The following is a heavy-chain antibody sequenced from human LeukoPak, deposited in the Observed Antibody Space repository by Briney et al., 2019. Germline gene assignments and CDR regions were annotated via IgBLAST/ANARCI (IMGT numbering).Heavy chain of an antibody. CDR1: GFTFSNYA. V-gene: IGHV3-23*01. CDR2: ISGSGGST. J-gene: IGHJ4*02. D-gene: IGHD5-18*01. Sequence: GGSLRLSCAASGFTFSNYAMSWARQAPGKGLEWVSAISGSGGSTYYADSVKGRFTISRDNSENTLYLQMNSLRAEDTAVYYYTKGTIWLPFDYWGQGTLVTVSS. CDR3: TKGTIWLPFDY.